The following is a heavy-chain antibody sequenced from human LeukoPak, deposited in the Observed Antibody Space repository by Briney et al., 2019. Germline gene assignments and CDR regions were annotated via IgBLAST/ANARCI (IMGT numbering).Heavy chain of an antibody. V-gene: IGHV4-34*01. CDR2: INHSGST. CDR3: ARLGGFFDY. J-gene: IGHJ4*02. Sequence: SETLSLTCAVYGGSFSGYYWSWIRQPPGKGLEWIGEINHSGSTNYNPSLKSRVTISVDTSKNQFSLKLSSVTAADTAVYHCARLGGFFDYWGQGTLVTVSS. D-gene: IGHD3-10*01. CDR1: GGSFSGYY.